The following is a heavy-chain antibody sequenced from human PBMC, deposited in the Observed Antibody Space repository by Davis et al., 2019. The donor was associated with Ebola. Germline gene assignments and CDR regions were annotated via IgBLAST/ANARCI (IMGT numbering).Heavy chain of an antibody. D-gene: IGHD1-26*01. CDR2: INPNSGGT. J-gene: IGHJ6*03. CDR1: GYTFTGYY. CDR3: ARHPASGSNTYYYYIDI. V-gene: IGHV1-2*02. Sequence: ASVKVSCKASGYTFTGYYMHWVRQAPGQGLEWMGWINPNSGGTNYAQKFQGRVTMTRDTSISTAYMELSRLRSDDTAVYYCARHPASGSNTYYYYIDIWGKGTTVTVSS.